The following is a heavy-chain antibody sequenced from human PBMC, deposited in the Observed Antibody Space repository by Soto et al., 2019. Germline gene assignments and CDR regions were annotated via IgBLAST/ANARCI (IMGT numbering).Heavy chain of an antibody. CDR3: ARINVHGYSSSSAFDY. J-gene: IGHJ4*02. CDR2: IDWDDDK. Sequence: SGPTLVNPTQTLTLTCTFSGFSLSTSGMCVSWIRQPPGKALEWLARIDWDDDKYYSTSLKTRLTISKDTSKNQVVLTMTNMDPVDTATYYCARINVHGYSSSSAFDYWGQGTLVTVSS. D-gene: IGHD6-6*01. CDR1: GFSLSTSGMC. V-gene: IGHV2-70*11.